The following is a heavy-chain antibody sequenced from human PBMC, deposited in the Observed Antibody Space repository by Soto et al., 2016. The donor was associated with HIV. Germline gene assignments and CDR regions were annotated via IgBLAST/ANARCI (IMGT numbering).Heavy chain of an antibody. CDR1: GYTFTGYY. Sequence: QVQLVQSGAEVKKPGASVKVSCKASGYTFTGYYIHWVRQAPGQGLEWMGWIKSNSGGTKYGKKFQGRVTMTRDTSIGTVHMELNRLRSDDSAVYYCAREKSGSGSPSFDFWGQGNAGHRLL. J-gene: IGHJ4*02. CDR2: IKSNSGGT. CDR3: AREKSGSGSPSFDF. D-gene: IGHD1-26*01. V-gene: IGHV1-2*02.